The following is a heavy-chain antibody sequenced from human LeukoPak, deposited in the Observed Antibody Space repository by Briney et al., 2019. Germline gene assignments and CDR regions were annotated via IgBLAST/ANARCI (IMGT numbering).Heavy chain of an antibody. CDR3: ATDGYYYDSSGIPYYFDY. D-gene: IGHD3-22*01. CDR1: GYTLTELS. CDR2: FDPEDGET. V-gene: IGHV1-24*01. Sequence: GASVKVSCKVSGYTLTELSMHWVRQAPGKGLEWMGGFDPEDGETIYAQKFQGRVTMTEDTSTDTAYMELSSLRSEDTAVYYCATDGYYYDSSGIPYYFDYWGQGTLVTVSS. J-gene: IGHJ4*02.